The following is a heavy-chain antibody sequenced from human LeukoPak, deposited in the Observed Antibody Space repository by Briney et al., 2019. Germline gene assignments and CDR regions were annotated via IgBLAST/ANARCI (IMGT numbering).Heavy chain of an antibody. V-gene: IGHV3-23*01. D-gene: IGHD3-10*01. CDR2: ISGSGGST. J-gene: IGHJ4*02. CDR1: GFTFSSYA. CDR3: XSLXFGELLDSYFDY. Sequence: GGSLRLSRAASGFTFSSYAMSWVRQAPGKGLEWVSAISGSGGSTYYADSVKGRFTISRDNSKNTLYLQMNSLRAEDTAVYYCXSLXFGELLDSYFDYWGQGTLVTVSS.